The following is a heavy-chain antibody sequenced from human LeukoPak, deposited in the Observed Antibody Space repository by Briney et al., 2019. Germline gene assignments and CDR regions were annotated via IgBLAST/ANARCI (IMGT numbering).Heavy chain of an antibody. CDR2: IYYSGST. V-gene: IGHV4-39*01. CDR3: ARSWGRRPDAFDI. D-gene: IGHD7-27*01. J-gene: IGHJ3*02. Sequence: PSETLSLTCTVSGGSISSYYWGWIRQPPGKGLEWIGSIYYSGSTYYNPSLKSRVTISVDTSKNQFSLKLSSVTAADTAVYYCARSWGRRPDAFDIWGQGTMVTVSS. CDR1: GGSISSYY.